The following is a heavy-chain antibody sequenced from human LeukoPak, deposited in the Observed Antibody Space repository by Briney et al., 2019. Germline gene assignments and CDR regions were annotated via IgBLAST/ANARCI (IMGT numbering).Heavy chain of an antibody. CDR2: INHSGST. J-gene: IGHJ4*02. CDR3: AREATMVRGVGDFDY. V-gene: IGHV4-34*01. Sequence: KASETLSLTCAVYGGSFSGYYWSWIRQPPGKGLEWIGEINHSGSTNYNPSLKSRVTISVDTSKNQFSLKLSSVTAADTAVYYCAREATMVRGVGDFDYWGQGTLVTVSS. D-gene: IGHD3-10*01. CDR1: GGSFSGYY.